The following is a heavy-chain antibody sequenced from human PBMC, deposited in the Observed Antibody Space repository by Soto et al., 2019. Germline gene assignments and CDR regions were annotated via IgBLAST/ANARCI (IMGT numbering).Heavy chain of an antibody. J-gene: IGHJ6*02. V-gene: IGHV3-30*18. CDR1: GFTFSSYG. CDR3: AKEVRDGYNRIGTSPHYYGMDV. CDR2: ISYDGSNK. D-gene: IGHD5-12*01. Sequence: QVQLVESGGGVVQPGRSLRLSCAASGFTFSSYGMHWVRQAPGKGLEWVAVISYDGSNKYYADSVKGRFTISRDNSKNTLYLQMNSRRAEDTAVYYCAKEVRDGYNRIGTSPHYYGMDVWGQGTTVTVSS.